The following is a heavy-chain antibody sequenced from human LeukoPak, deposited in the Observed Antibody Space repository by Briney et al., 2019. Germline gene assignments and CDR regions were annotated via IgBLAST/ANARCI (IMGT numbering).Heavy chain of an antibody. CDR3: ARRGRGLLRYYYYYYMDV. CDR2: INHSGST. J-gene: IGHJ6*03. CDR1: GGSISSGSYY. Sequence: SETLSLTCTVSGGSISSGSYYWSWIRQPPGKGLEWIGEINHSGSTNYNPSLKSRVTISVDTSKNQFSLKLSSVTAADTAVYYCARRGRGLLRYYYYYYMDVWGKGTTVTISS. V-gene: IGHV4-39*07. D-gene: IGHD2-15*01.